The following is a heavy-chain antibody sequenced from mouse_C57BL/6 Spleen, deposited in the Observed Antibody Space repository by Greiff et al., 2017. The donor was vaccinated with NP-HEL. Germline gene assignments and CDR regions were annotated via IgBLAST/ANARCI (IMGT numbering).Heavy chain of an antibody. D-gene: IGHD2-1*01. V-gene: IGHV1-26*01. CDR2: INPNNGGT. CDR1: GYTFTDYY. Sequence: VKPGASVKISCKASGYTFTDYYMNWVKQSHGKSLEWIGDINPNNGGTSYNQKFKGKATLTVDKSSSTAYMELRSLTSEDSAVYYCASIYYGNYYAMDYWGQGTSVTVSS. J-gene: IGHJ4*01. CDR3: ASIYYGNYYAMDY.